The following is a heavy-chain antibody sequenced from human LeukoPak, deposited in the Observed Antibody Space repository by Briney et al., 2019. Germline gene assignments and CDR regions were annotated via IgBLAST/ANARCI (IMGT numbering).Heavy chain of an antibody. Sequence: EASVKVSCKASGYTFTGYYMHWVRQAPGQGLEWMGWINLSSGGTNYAQMFQGRVTMTRDTSISTAYMELSRLRSDDTAVYYCARAHYYGSGSYYIGVPDDWGQGTLVTVSS. CDR1: GYTFTGYY. CDR3: ARAHYYGSGSYYIGVPDD. CDR2: INLSSGGT. D-gene: IGHD3-10*01. J-gene: IGHJ4*02. V-gene: IGHV1-2*02.